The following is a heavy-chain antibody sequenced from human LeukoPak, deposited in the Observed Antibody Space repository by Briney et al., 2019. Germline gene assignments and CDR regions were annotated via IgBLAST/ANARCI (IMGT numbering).Heavy chain of an antibody. CDR2: INPSGGST. CDR3: VRDFPPFEVPHNYYDSSGYLGH. CDR1: GYTFTSYY. V-gene: IGHV1-46*01. D-gene: IGHD3-22*01. J-gene: IGHJ4*02. Sequence: ASVKVSCKASGYTFTSYYMHWVRQAPGQGLEWMGIINPSGGSTSYAQKFQGRVTMTRDTSTSTVYMELSSLRSEDTAVYYCVRDFPPFEVPHNYYDSSGYLGHWGQGTLVTVSS.